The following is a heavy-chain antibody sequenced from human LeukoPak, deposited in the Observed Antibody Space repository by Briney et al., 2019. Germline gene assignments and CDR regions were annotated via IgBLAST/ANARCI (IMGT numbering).Heavy chain of an antibody. V-gene: IGHV4-39*01. J-gene: IGHJ4*02. Sequence: SETLSLTCTVSGGSISSSSYYWGWIRQPPGKGLDWIGSVFFSGRTYYKPSLRSRVTISADTSKNPFSLKLTSMTAADTAVYYCARRPSYISDSGSSFSYYFDKWGQGTLVTVSS. CDR3: ARRPSYISDSGSSFSYYFDK. CDR1: GGSISSSSYY. CDR2: VFFSGRT. D-gene: IGHD3-10*01.